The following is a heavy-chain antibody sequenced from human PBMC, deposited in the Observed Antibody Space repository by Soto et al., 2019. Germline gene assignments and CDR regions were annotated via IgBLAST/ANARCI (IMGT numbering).Heavy chain of an antibody. CDR3: ARDSQTYYYDSSGYPAPSFDY. CDR1: GFTFGSYA. CDR2: IWYDGSNK. D-gene: IGHD3-22*01. J-gene: IGHJ4*02. Sequence: GGSLRLSCAASGFTFGSYAMHWVRQAPGKGLEWVAVIWYDGSNKYYADSVKGRFTISRDNSKNTLYLQMNSLRAEDTAVYYCARDSQTYYYDSSGYPAPSFDYWGQGTLVTVSS. V-gene: IGHV3-33*08.